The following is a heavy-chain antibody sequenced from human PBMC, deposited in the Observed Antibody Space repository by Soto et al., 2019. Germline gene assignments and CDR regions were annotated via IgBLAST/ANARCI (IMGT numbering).Heavy chain of an antibody. V-gene: IGHV4-31*03. D-gene: IGHD2-2*01. CDR3: ARVGEYCSSSSCHHLQPYGMDV. Sequence: TLSLTCTVSGGSISSGGYYWSWIRQHPGKGLEWIGYISYTGSTYYNPSLKSRVTISVDTSKNQFSLRLSSVTAADTAIYYCARVGEYCSSSSCHHLQPYGMDVWGQGTTVNLSS. J-gene: IGHJ6*01. CDR1: GGSISSGGYY. CDR2: ISYTGST.